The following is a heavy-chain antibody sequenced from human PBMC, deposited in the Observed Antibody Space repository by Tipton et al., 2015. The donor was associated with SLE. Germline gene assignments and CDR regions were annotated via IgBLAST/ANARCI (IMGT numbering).Heavy chain of an antibody. Sequence: SLRLSCAASGFTFSNYWMHWVRQAPGKGLVWVARINSDGSSTRYAESVKGRFTISRDNSKNTLYLQMNSLRAEDTAVYYCAKLDSSFYYYGMDVGGQGTTVTVSS. J-gene: IGHJ6*02. CDR1: GFTFSNYW. D-gene: IGHD2-2*01. CDR3: AKLDSSFYYYGMDV. V-gene: IGHV3-74*01. CDR2: INSDGSST.